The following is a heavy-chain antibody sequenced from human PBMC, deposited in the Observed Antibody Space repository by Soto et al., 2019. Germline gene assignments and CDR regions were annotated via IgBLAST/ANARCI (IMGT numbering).Heavy chain of an antibody. D-gene: IGHD1-20*01. Sequence: EVHLVESGGGLVQPGGSLRLSCAASGFTLRSYSMNWVRQAPGKGLEWVSYISSVSATIYYADSVKSRFTISRDNAKNSLFQQMNSMRDEDTAVYYCARDNSGWYFDLWGRGTLVTVSS. V-gene: IGHV3-48*02. J-gene: IGHJ2*01. CDR2: ISSVSATI. CDR1: GFTLRSYS. CDR3: ARDNSGWYFDL.